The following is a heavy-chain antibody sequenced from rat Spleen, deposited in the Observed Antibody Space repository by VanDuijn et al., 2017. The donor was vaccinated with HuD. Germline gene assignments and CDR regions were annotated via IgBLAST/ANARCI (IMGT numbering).Heavy chain of an antibody. Sequence: EVQLVESGGGLVQPGRSLKLSCVASGFTFNNYWMTWIRQAPGKGLEWVASISNTGDSTYYPDSVEGRFTISRSNAESTLYLQMNSLRSEDTATYYCTRGGSPRYWGQGVMVTVSS. CDR3: TRGGSPRY. CDR1: GFTFNNYW. CDR2: ISNTGDST. V-gene: IGHV5-31*01. J-gene: IGHJ2*01. D-gene: IGHD1-11*01.